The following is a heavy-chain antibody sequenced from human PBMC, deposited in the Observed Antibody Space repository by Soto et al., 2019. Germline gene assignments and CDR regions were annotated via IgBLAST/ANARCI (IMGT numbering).Heavy chain of an antibody. D-gene: IGHD5-18*01. CDR2: IIPIFGTA. Sequence: QVQLVQSGAEVKKPGSSVKVSCKASGGTFSSYAISWVRQAPGQGLEWMGGIIPIFGTANYAQKFQGRVTITADESTSEAYMELSSLRSEDTAVYYCASHSYGIASYYYYGMDVWGQGTTVTVSS. V-gene: IGHV1-69*12. CDR3: ASHSYGIASYYYYGMDV. J-gene: IGHJ6*02. CDR1: GGTFSSYA.